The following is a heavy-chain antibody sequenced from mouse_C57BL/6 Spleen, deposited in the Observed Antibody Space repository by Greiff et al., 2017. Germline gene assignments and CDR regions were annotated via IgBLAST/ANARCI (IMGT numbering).Heavy chain of an antibody. CDR2: ISSGGSYT. CDR3: ARFDGTYFDY. CDR1: GFTFSSYG. D-gene: IGHD2-1*01. J-gene: IGHJ2*01. V-gene: IGHV5-6*01. Sequence: EVNVVESGGDLVKPGASLKLSCAASGFTFSSYGMSWVRQTPDKRLEWVATISSGGSYTYYPDSVKGLFTITRDNAKNTPYLQMSSLESEDSAMYYWARFDGTYFDYWGQGTTLTVSS.